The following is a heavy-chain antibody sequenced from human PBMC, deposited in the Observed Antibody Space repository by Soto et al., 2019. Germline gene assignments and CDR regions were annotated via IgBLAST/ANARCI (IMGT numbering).Heavy chain of an antibody. J-gene: IGHJ4*02. CDR3: ARGSGHGERNFDY. V-gene: IGHV4-34*01. CDR2: INHSGST. CDR1: GGSFSGYN. Sequence: SETLSLTCAVYGGSFSGYNWSWIRQPPGKGLEWIGEINHSGSTNYNPSLKSRVTISVDTSKNQFSLKLSSVTAADTAVDYCARGSGHGERNFDYCGQRTLVT. D-gene: IGHD4-17*01.